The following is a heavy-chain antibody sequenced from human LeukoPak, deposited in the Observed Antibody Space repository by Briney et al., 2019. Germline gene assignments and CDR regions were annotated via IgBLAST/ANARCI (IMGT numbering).Heavy chain of an antibody. CDR2: INPNSGDT. CDR3: AKDHYGSRTYYGVDY. CDR1: GYIFIGYY. J-gene: IGHJ4*02. D-gene: IGHD3-10*01. V-gene: IGHV1-2*02. Sequence: ASVKGSCKASGYIFIGYYIHWMRRAPGQGLEWMGWINPNSGDTNYAQKFQGRVTMTRDTSISTAYMELSRLRSDDTAVYYCAKDHYGSRTYYGVDYWGQGTLVTVSS.